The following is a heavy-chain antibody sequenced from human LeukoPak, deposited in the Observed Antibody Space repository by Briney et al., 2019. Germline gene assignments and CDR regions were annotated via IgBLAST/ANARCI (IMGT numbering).Heavy chain of an antibody. CDR2: INTKSGRT. CDR1: GYSFTDYY. J-gene: IGHJ5*02. CDR3: ARADFIDAGPYLIGP. Sequence: VASVKVSCKTSGYSFTDYYIHWVRQAPGQGLEWMGWINTKSGRTSSARKFQGRVTMTRDPSITTVYMDMAWLTFDDTAIYFCARADFIDAGPYLIGPWGQGTLVTVSS. V-gene: IGHV1-2*02. D-gene: IGHD3-3*01.